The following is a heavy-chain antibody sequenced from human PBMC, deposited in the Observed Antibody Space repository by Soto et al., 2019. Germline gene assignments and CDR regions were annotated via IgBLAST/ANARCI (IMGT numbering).Heavy chain of an antibody. V-gene: IGHV3-48*03. J-gene: IGHJ4*02. CDR1: EGTCSRYE. D-gene: IGHD3-22*01. Sequence: GGSLRLSWAASEGTCSRYEVNWVRQAPGKGLEWISYISSSGSTIYYADSVKGRFTVSRDNSKNTLYLQMNSLGAENTAVYYCARDLDTSGHYSYFDFWGQGTQVTVSS. CDR3: ARDLDTSGHYSYFDF. CDR2: ISSSGSTI.